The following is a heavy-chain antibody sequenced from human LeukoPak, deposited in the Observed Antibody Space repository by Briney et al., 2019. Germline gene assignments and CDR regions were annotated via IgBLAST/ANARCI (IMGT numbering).Heavy chain of an antibody. CDR1: GFTFSSYS. J-gene: IGHJ6*03. CDR3: ARSQDIVVVVAAPYYYYMDV. CDR2: ISSSSSYI. Sequence: PGGSLRLSCAASGFTFSSYSMNWVRQAPGKGPEWVSSISSSSSYIYYADSVKGRFTISRDNAKNSLYLQMNSLRAEDTAVYYCARSQDIVVVVAAPYYYYMDVWGKGTTVTVSS. V-gene: IGHV3-21*01. D-gene: IGHD2-15*01.